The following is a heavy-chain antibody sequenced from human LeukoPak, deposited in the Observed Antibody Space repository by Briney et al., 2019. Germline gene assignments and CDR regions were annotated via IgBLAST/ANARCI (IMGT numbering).Heavy chain of an antibody. D-gene: IGHD6-6*01. CDR1: GGSFSGYY. CDR2: INHSGST. Sequence: SETLSLTCAVYGGSFSGYYWSWIRQPPGKGLEGIGEINHSGSTNYNPSLKSRVTISVDTSKNQFSLKLSSVTAADTAVYYCARGSGQIAARPSYFDYWGQGTLVTVSS. V-gene: IGHV4-34*01. CDR3: ARGSGQIAARPSYFDY. J-gene: IGHJ4*02.